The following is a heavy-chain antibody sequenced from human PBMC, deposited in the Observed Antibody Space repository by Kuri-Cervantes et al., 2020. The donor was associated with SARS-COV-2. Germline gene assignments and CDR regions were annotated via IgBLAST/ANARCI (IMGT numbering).Heavy chain of an antibody. CDR1: GGSISSSSYY. CDR2: IYYSGST. D-gene: IGHD6-19*01. CDR3: ARTNKQWRGYFDY. J-gene: IGHJ4*02. V-gene: IGHV4-39*01. Sequence: ESLKISCTVSGGSISSSSYYWGWIRQPPGKGLEWIGGIYYSGSTYYNPSLKSRVTISVDTSKNQFSLKLSSVTAADTAVYYCARTNKQWRGYFDYWGQGTLVTVSS.